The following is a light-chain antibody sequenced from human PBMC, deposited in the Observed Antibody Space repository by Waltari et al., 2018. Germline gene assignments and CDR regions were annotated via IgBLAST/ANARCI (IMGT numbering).Light chain of an antibody. V-gene: IGLV2-23*01. Sequence: QSALTQPASVSGSPGESITISCTGTHNDVGKYNLLSWYQRHPDKAPKLLIYEGTERPSGVSHRFSGSMSGNTASLTIISLQAEDEAEYFCCSYGGSSNLLFGGGTKLTVL. CDR3: CSYGGSSNLL. J-gene: IGLJ3*02. CDR1: HNDVGKYNL. CDR2: EGT.